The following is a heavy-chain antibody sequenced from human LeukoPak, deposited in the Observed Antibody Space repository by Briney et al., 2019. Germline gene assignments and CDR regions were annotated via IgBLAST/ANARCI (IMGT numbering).Heavy chain of an antibody. J-gene: IGHJ6*02. CDR1: GFTFSSYS. V-gene: IGHV3-48*01. Sequence: GGSLRLSCAASGFTFSSYSMNWVRQAPGKGLEWVSYISTSSSTIYYADSVKGRFTISRHNAENSLYLQMNSLRAEDTAVYYCARDQTPGYYYDMDVWGQGTTVTVSS. D-gene: IGHD2-15*01. CDR3: ARDQTPGYYYDMDV. CDR2: ISTSSSTI.